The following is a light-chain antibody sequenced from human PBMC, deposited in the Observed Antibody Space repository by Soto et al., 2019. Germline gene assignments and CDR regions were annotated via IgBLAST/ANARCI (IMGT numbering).Light chain of an antibody. Sequence: DIQMTQSPSSLSASVGDRVTITCRASQGISNYLAWYHEKPGKVPKLLIYAASTLQSGVPSRFSGSGSGTDFTLTISSLQPEDVGTYYCQKYNSALFTFGPGTTVDIK. CDR3: QKYNSALFT. J-gene: IGKJ3*01. CDR1: QGISNY. CDR2: AAS. V-gene: IGKV1-27*01.